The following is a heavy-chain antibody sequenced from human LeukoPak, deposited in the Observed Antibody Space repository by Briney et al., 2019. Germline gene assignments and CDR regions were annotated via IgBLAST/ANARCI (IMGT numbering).Heavy chain of an antibody. V-gene: IGHV3-30-3*01. J-gene: IGHJ4*02. D-gene: IGHD1-26*01. CDR1: GFTFNNFG. Sequence: GGSLGLSCAASGFTFNNFGFHWVRQAPGKGLEWVSFISYDGDTKSYADSVKGRFTISRDNSKNTLYLQMNSLRDEDTGFYYCARDRIVGASFDYWGQGSLITVSS. CDR2: ISYDGDTK. CDR3: ARDRIVGASFDY.